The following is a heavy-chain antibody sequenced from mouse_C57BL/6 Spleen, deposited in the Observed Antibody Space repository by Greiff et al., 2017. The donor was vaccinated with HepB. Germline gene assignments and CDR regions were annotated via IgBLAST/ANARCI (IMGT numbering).Heavy chain of an antibody. CDR1: GYAFSSSW. D-gene: IGHD2-4*01. V-gene: IGHV1-82*01. Sequence: QVQLQQSGPELVKPGASVKISCKASGYAFSSSWMNWVKQRPGKGLEWIGRIYPGDGDTNYNGKFKGKATLTADKSSSTAYMQLSSLTSEDSAVYFCAREPYYDYVLFAYWGQGTLVTVSA. CDR3: AREPYYDYVLFAY. CDR2: IYPGDGDT. J-gene: IGHJ3*01.